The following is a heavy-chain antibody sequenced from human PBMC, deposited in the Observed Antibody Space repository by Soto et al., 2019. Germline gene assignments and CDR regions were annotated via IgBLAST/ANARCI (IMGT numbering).Heavy chain of an antibody. CDR1: GFTFSSYG. D-gene: IGHD3-10*01. CDR2: IWYDGSNK. J-gene: IGHJ4*02. CDR3: ARDQYYYGSGSSASFDY. V-gene: IGHV3-33*01. Sequence: GGSLRLSCAASGFTFSSYGMHWVRQAPGKGLEWVAVIWYDGSNKYYADSVKGRFTISRDNSKNTLYLQMNSLRAEDTAVYYCARDQYYYGSGSSASFDYWGQGTLVTVSS.